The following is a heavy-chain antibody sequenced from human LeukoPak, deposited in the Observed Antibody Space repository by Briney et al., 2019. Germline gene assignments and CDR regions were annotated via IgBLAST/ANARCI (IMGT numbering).Heavy chain of an antibody. CDR1: GASITSCY. CDR2: LYTTGTT. Sequence: PSETLSLTCAVSGASITSCYWSWVRQSAGKGLEWIGRLYTTGTTNYNPSLKSRVTMSGDSSKNQLPLTLTSVTAADTAVYYCVRDGANWEEPNDAFDTWGQGTLVTVSS. J-gene: IGHJ3*02. V-gene: IGHV4-4*07. CDR3: VRDGANWEEPNDAFDT. D-gene: IGHD1-26*01.